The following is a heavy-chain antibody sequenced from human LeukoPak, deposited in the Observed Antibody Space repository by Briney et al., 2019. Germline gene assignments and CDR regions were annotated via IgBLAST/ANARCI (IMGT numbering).Heavy chain of an antibody. V-gene: IGHV3-23*01. CDR1: GFTFSSYA. CDR3: AKDWTLCGGDCYSGMADY. Sequence: GGSLRLSCAASGFTFSSYAMSWVRQAPGKGLEWVSAISGSGGSTYYADSVKGRFTISRDNSKNTLYLQMNSLRAEDTAVYYCAKDWTLCGGDCYSGMADYWGQGTLVTVSS. CDR2: ISGSGGST. D-gene: IGHD2-21*02. J-gene: IGHJ4*02.